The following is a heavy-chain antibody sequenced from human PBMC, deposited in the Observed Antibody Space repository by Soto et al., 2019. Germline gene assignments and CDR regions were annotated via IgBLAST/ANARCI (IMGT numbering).Heavy chain of an antibody. D-gene: IGHD6-6*01. V-gene: IGHV3-74*01. CDR1: GFTFNSYW. Sequence: GGSLRLSCAASGFTFNSYWMHWVRQAPGKGLVWVSRINSDESITDYADSVKGRFTISRDNAKNMLYLQMNSLRAEDSAVYYCARDFGPTIAARVPFDYWGQGILVTVSS. CDR3: ARDFGPTIAARVPFDY. CDR2: INSDESIT. J-gene: IGHJ4*02.